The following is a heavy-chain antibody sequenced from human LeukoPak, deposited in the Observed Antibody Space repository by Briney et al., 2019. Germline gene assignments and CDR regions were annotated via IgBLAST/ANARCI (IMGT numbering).Heavy chain of an antibody. CDR1: GYTFTSYY. Sequence: ASVKVSCKASGYTFTSYYMHWVRQAPGQGLEWMGIINPSGGSTSYAQKFQGRVTMTRDASTSTVYMELSSLRSEDTAVYYCAREAGTVTTPTVHYGMDVWGQGTTVTVSS. CDR2: INPSGGST. CDR3: AREAGTVTTPTVHYGMDV. J-gene: IGHJ6*02. D-gene: IGHD4-11*01. V-gene: IGHV1-46*01.